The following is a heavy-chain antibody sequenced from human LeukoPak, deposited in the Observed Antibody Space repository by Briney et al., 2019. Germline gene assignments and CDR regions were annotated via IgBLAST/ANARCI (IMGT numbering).Heavy chain of an antibody. D-gene: IGHD3-16*01. V-gene: IGHV1-69*13. Sequence: SVKVSCKAFGGTFSRYAISWVRQAPGQGLEWMGGIIPIFGTANYAQKFQGRVTITADESTSTAYMEMSSLRSEDTAVYYCARSPGGDPRGRLDHWGQGTLVTVSS. CDR2: IIPIFGTA. CDR1: GGTFSRYA. CDR3: ARSPGGDPRGRLDH. J-gene: IGHJ4*02.